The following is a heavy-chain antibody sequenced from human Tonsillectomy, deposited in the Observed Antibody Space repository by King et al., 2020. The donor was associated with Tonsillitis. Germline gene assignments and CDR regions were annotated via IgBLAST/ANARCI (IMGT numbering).Heavy chain of an antibody. V-gene: IGHV1-3*01. Sequence: VQLVQSGAEVKKPGASVKVSCKASGYTFTTYAMHWVRQAPGQSLEWLGWINGGNGNTKYSENFQGRVTMTRDTSASTAYMELSNLRSEDTAIYYCARDKSLLRADLPYWGQGTLVTVSS. CDR2: INGGNGNT. CDR1: GYTFTTYA. J-gene: IGHJ4*02. CDR3: ARDKSLLRADLPY. D-gene: IGHD2/OR15-2a*01.